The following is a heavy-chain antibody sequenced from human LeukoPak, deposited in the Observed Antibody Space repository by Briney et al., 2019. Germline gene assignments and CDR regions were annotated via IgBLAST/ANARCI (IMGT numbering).Heavy chain of an antibody. CDR1: GFTFSSYA. Sequence: GGSLRLSCAASGFTFSSYAMSWVRQAPGKGLEWVSAISGSGGSTYYADPVKGRFTISRDNSKNTLYLQMNSLRAEDTAVYYCAKDAVLRYFDWLPLDYWGQGTLVTVSS. CDR3: AKDAVLRYFDWLPLDY. V-gene: IGHV3-23*01. CDR2: ISGSGGST. D-gene: IGHD3-9*01. J-gene: IGHJ4*02.